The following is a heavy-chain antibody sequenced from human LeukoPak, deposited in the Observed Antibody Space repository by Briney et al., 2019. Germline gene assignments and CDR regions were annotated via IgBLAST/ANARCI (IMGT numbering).Heavy chain of an antibody. CDR2: IYSGGST. V-gene: IGHV3-53*01. CDR3: ARASKSSSWYDY. CDR1: GFTVSSNY. D-gene: IGHD6-13*01. J-gene: IGHJ4*02. Sequence: GGSLRLSCAASGFTVSSNYMSWVRQAPGKGLEWVSVIYSGGSTYYADSVKGQFTISRDNSKNTLYLQMNSLRAEDTAVYYCARASKSSSWYDYWGQGTLVTVSS.